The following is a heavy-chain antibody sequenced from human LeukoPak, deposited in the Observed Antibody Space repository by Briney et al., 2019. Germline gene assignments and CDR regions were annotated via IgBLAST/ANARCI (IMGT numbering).Heavy chain of an antibody. V-gene: IGHV4-59*08. CDR3: ARHEVYCSGGSCLLDY. CDR2: IYYSGST. J-gene: IGHJ4*02. D-gene: IGHD2-15*01. CDR1: GGSISSYY. Sequence: PSETLSLTCTVSGGSISSYYWSWIRQPPGKGLEWIGYIYYSGSTNYNPSLKSRVTISVDTSKNQFSLKLSSVTAADTAVYYCARHEVYCSGGSCLLDYWGQGTLVTVSS.